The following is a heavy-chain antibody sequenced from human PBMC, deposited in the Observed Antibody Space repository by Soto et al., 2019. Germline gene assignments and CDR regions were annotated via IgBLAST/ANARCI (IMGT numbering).Heavy chain of an antibody. CDR2: INPNSGGT. J-gene: IGHJ6*02. CDR1: GYTFTGYY. Sequence: GASVKVSCKASGYTFTGYYMHWVRQAPGQGLEWMGWINPNSGGTNYAQKFQGRVTMTRDTSISTAYMELSRLRSDDTAVYYCARDVAPSDWLNPAYGLDVWGQGTTVTVSS. V-gene: IGHV1-2*02. D-gene: IGHD3-9*01. CDR3: ARDVAPSDWLNPAYGLDV.